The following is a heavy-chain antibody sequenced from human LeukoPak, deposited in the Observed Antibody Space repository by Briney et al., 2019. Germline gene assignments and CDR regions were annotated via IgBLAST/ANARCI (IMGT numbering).Heavy chain of an antibody. CDR2: ISGSGGST. Sequence: GGSLRLSCAASGFTFSSYAMSWVRQAPGKGLEWVSAISGSGGSTYYADSVKGRFTISRDNSKNTLYLQMNSLRAEDTAVYYCAXEXXXGXYSXYFDYWGQGTLVTVSS. CDR3: AXEXXXGXYSXYFDY. V-gene: IGHV3-23*01. J-gene: IGHJ4*02. CDR1: GFTFSSYA. D-gene: IGHD1-14*01.